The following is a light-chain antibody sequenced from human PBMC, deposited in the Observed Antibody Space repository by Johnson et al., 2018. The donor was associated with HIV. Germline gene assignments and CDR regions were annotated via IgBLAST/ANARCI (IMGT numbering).Light chain of an antibody. Sequence: QSVLTQPPSVSAAPGQKVTISCSGSSSNIGRNYVSWYQQLPGTAPKLLICENNKRPSGIPDRFSGSKSGTSATLGITGLQTGDEADYYCGTWDISLSVGYVFGTGTKVTVL. CDR1: SSNIGRNY. CDR2: ENN. V-gene: IGLV1-51*02. CDR3: GTWDISLSVGYV. J-gene: IGLJ1*01.